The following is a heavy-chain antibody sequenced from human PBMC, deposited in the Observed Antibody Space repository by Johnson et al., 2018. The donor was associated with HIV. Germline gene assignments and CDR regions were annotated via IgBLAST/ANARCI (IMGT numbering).Heavy chain of an antibody. Sequence: QVQLVESGGGVVQPGRSLRLSCAASGFTFSSYAMHWVRQAPGKGLDWVAVISDDGSNKYYADSVKGRFTISRDNSKNTLYLQMNSLRAEDTAVYYCAKDLVDTAMDDAFDIWGQGTMVTVSS. CDR3: AKDLVDTAMDDAFDI. CDR1: GFTFSSYA. D-gene: IGHD5-18*01. J-gene: IGHJ3*02. CDR2: ISDDGSNK. V-gene: IGHV3-30-3*01.